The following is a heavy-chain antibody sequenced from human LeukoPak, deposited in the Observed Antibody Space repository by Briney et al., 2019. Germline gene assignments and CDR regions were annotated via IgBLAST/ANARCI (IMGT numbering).Heavy chain of an antibody. CDR2: IYYSGST. CDR3: ARLGSCPYCHYYYGMDV. V-gene: IGHV4-59*01. CDR1: GGSISSYY. Sequence: SETLSLTCTVSGGSISSYYWSWIRQPPGKGLEWIGYIYYSGSTNYNPSLKSRVTISVDTSKNQFSLKLSSVTAADTAVYYCARLGSCPYCHYYYGMDVWGQGTTVTVSS. J-gene: IGHJ6*02. D-gene: IGHD2-15*01.